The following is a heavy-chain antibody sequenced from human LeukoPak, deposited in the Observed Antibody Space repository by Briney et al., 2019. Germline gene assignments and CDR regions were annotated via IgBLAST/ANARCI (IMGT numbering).Heavy chain of an antibody. D-gene: IGHD6-19*01. CDR1: GFTFSSYW. J-gene: IGHJ4*02. CDR2: IKQDGSEK. Sequence: GGSLRLSCAASGFTFSSYWMSWVRQAPGKGLEWVANIKQDGSEKYYVDSVKGRFTISRDNAKNSLYLQMNSLRAEDTAVYYCASLYSSGWWEPTAGYYFDYWGQGTLVTVSS. CDR3: ASLYSSGWWEPTAGYYFDY. V-gene: IGHV3-7*01.